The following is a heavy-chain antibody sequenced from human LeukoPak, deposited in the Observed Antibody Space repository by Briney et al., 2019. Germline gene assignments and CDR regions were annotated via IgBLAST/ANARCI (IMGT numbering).Heavy chain of an antibody. D-gene: IGHD2-2*01. V-gene: IGHV4-38-2*02. CDR3: AGDPRWLTPDCTSTSCYENYFAP. CDR1: GYSISSGYQ. Sequence: PSETLSLTSAVSGYSISSGYQWAWIRQPPGRGLEWIGSVHHNAGAHYNPSLRSRVTISVDTSKNHFSLKLNSVTVADTAIYYCAGDPRWLTPDCTSTSCYENYFAPWGQGTLVTVSS. J-gene: IGHJ5*02. CDR2: VHHNAGA.